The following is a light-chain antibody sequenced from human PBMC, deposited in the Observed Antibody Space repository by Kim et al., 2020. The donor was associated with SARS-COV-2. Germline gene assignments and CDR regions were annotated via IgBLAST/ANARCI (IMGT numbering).Light chain of an antibody. J-gene: IGKJ1*01. Sequence: PGERATLPCRASQSVSGSYLAWYQQKPGQAPRLLIYGASSRATGIPDRFSGSGSGTDFTLTISRLEPEDFAVYYCQQYGSSPPWTFGQGTKVDIK. CDR1: QSVSGSY. CDR2: GAS. CDR3: QQYGSSPPWT. V-gene: IGKV3-20*01.